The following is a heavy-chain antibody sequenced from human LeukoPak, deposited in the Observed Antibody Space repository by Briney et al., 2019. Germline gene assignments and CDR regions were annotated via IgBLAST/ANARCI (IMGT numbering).Heavy chain of an antibody. Sequence: YPGGSLRLSGAASGFTFSSYAMSWVRQAPGEGLEWVSAISGSGGSTYCADSVKGRFTISRDNSKNTLYLQMNSLRAEDTAVYYCAKGEQLAWVDYWGQGTLVTVSS. CDR1: GFTFSSYA. CDR3: AKGEQLAWVDY. V-gene: IGHV3-23*01. CDR2: ISGSGGST. D-gene: IGHD6-6*01. J-gene: IGHJ4*02.